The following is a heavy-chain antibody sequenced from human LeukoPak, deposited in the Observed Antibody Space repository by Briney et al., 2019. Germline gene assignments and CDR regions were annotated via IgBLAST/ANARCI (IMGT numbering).Heavy chain of an antibody. CDR3: ARRAARLYSYYYYGMDV. V-gene: IGHV4-34*01. D-gene: IGHD6-6*01. J-gene: IGHJ6*02. CDR2: INHSGST. Sequence: PSETLSLTCAVYGGSFSGYYWSWIRQPPGKGLEWIGEINHSGSTNYNPSLKGRVTISVDTSKNQFSLKLSSVTAADTAVYYCARRAARLYSYYYYGMDVWGQGTTVTVSS. CDR1: GGSFSGYY.